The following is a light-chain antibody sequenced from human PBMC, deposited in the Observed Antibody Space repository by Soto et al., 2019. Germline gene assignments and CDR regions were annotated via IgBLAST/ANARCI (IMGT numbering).Light chain of an antibody. CDR3: QSYDTSLSAWV. Sequence: QAVVTQPTSVSGAPGQRVTISCTGSSSNIGAGYDVHWYQQLPGTAPKLLIFGNDNRPSGVPDRFSGSKSGTSASLAITGLQADDEADYYCQSYDTSLSAWVFGGGTKLTVL. CDR2: GND. CDR1: SSNIGAGYD. J-gene: IGLJ3*02. V-gene: IGLV1-40*01.